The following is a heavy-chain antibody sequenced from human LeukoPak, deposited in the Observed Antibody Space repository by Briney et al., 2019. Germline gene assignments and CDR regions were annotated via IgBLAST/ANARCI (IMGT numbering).Heavy chain of an antibody. J-gene: IGHJ4*02. V-gene: IGHV1-8*01. D-gene: IGHD3-22*01. Sequence: ASVKVSCKASGYTFTSYGINWVRQATGQGLEWMGWMNPNSGNTGYAQKFQGRVTMTRDTSISTAYMALSRLRSEDTAVYYCARVPHLYYYDSRGSRNVGGDYWGQGTLVTVSS. CDR3: ARVPHLYYYDSRGSRNVGGDY. CDR1: GYTFTSYG. CDR2: MNPNSGNT.